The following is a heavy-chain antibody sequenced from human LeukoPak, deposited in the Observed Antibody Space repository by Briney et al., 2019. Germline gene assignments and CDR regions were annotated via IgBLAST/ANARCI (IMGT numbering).Heavy chain of an antibody. Sequence: SETLSLTCAVSGVSISNSNWWSWVRQPPGKGLEWIGEIFHSGSTNHNPSLKSRVTISVDKSKNQFSLKLSSVTAADTAVYYCARDGYYDSSGSYHNDAFDIWGQGTMVTVSS. D-gene: IGHD3-22*01. CDR3: ARDGYYDSSGSYHNDAFDI. CDR2: IFHSGST. V-gene: IGHV4-4*02. CDR1: GVSISNSNW. J-gene: IGHJ3*02.